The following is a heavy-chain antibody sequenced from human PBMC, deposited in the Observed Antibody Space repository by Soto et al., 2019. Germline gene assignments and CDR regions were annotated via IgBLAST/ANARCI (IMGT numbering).Heavy chain of an antibody. CDR3: ARITWGVYHYYVMDV. Sequence: QVQLVQSGAEVKKTGASVKVSCKASGYIFTGYFIQWLRQGPGQGLEWMGWINSNTSATNYAQKFQGLITMTCDTSLVTAFIELTSLRPDDTALYYCARITWGVYHYYVMDVWGQGTTVTVSS. D-gene: IGHD1-26*01. CDR1: GYIFTGYF. J-gene: IGHJ6*02. CDR2: INSNTSAT. V-gene: IGHV1-2*02.